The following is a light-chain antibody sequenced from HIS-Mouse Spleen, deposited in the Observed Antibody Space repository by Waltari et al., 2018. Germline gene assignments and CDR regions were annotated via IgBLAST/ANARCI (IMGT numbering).Light chain of an antibody. V-gene: IGLV3-21*02. J-gene: IGLJ3*02. CDR3: QVWDSSSDHRV. CDR2: DDS. Sequence: SYVLTQPPSVSVAPGQTARITCGGNNLGRKSVHWYQEKPGQDPVLVVYDDSDRPSGIPERFSGSNSGNTATLTISRVEAGDEADYYCQVWDSSSDHRVFGGGTKLTVL. CDR1: NLGRKS.